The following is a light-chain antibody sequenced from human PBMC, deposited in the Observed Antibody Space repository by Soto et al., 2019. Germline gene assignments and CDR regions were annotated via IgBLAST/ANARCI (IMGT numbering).Light chain of an antibody. CDR1: SSDVGGYNY. J-gene: IGLJ2*01. Sequence: QSVLTQPPSASGSPGQSVTISCTGTSSDVGGYNYVSWYQQHPDKAPKLMISEVSKRPSGVPDRFSGSKSGNTASLTVSGLQAEDEADYYCNSYAGSNNHVLFGGGTKVTVL. CDR3: NSYAGSNNHVL. V-gene: IGLV2-8*01. CDR2: EVS.